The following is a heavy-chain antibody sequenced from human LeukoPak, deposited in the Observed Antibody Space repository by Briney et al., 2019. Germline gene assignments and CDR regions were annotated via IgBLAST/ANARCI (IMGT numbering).Heavy chain of an antibody. CDR2: ISGSGGTT. Sequence: PGGFLRLSCAASGYTFSTYAMSWVRQAPGKGLEWVSAISGSGGTTYNADSVKGRFTISRDNSKSTLYLQMNSLRAEDTAVYYCAKDRSSGWYGFDYWGQGTLVTVSS. J-gene: IGHJ4*02. CDR3: AKDRSSGWYGFDY. D-gene: IGHD6-19*01. CDR1: GYTFSTYA. V-gene: IGHV3-23*01.